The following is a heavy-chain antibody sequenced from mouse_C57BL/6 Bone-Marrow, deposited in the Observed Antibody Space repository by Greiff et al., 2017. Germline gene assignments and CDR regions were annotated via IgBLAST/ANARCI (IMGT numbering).Heavy chain of an antibody. Sequence: QVQLKQSDAELVKPGASVKISCKVSGYTFTDHTIHCMKQRHQQGLEWIGYIYPRDGSTTYNEKFMGKATLTAEKSSSTAYMQLNSLTSEDSAVYFCARSPYDYGSSPLYFDVWGTGTTVRLL. J-gene: IGHJ1*03. CDR1: GYTFTDHT. CDR3: ARSPYDYGSSPLYFDV. D-gene: IGHD1-1*01. CDR2: IYPRDGST. V-gene: IGHV1-78*01.